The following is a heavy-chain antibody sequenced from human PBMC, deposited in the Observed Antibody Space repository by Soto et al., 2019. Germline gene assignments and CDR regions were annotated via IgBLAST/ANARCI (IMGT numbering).Heavy chain of an antibody. CDR1: GLSLTTTGVG. V-gene: IGHV2-5*02. J-gene: IGHJ6*02. CDR3: ALARHPYYYYGMDV. Sequence: QITLKASRPTLVKPTQTLTLTSPFSGLSLTTTGVGVGWVRQPPGKALEWLALIYWADEKRDCPSLTSRITITKDTSKNQVVLTMTNMDPVDTATYCCALARHPYYYYGMDVWGQGTTVTVSS. CDR2: IYWADEK.